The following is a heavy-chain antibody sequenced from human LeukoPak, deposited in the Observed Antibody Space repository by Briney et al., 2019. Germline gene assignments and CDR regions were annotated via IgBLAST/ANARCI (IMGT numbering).Heavy chain of an antibody. D-gene: IGHD3-10*02. Sequence: WGSLRLSCAASGFTFSSYEMNWVRQAPGKGLEWVSYISSSGSTIYYADSVKGRFTVSRDNAKNSLYLQMNSLRAEDTAVYYCAELGITMIGGVWGKGTTVTISS. CDR2: ISSSGSTI. CDR3: AELGITMIGGV. CDR1: GFTFSSYE. V-gene: IGHV3-48*03. J-gene: IGHJ6*04.